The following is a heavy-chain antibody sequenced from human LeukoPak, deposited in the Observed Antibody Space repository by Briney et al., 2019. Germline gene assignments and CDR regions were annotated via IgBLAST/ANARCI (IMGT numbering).Heavy chain of an antibody. CDR2: INSNSRTI. Sequence: GGSLRLSCAASGFTFSSYWMSWVRQAPGKGLEWISYINSNSRTIYYADSVKGRFGISRDNAKNSLYLQMNSLRAEDTAVYFCARDPNYLGGDYWGPGTLVTVSS. J-gene: IGHJ4*02. CDR3: ARDPNYLGGDY. D-gene: IGHD7-27*01. CDR1: GFTFSSYW. V-gene: IGHV3-48*01.